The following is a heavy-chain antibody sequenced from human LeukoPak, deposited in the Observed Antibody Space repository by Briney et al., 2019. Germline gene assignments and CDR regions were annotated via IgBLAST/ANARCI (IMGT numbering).Heavy chain of an antibody. CDR1: GGSFSGYY. D-gene: IGHD6-13*01. V-gene: IGHV4-34*01. CDR2: INHSGST. Sequence: PSETLSLTCAVYGGSFSGYYWSWIRQPPGKGLEWIGEINHSGSTNYNPSLKSRVTISVDTSKNQFSLKLSSVTAADTAVYYCARGTGIAAAGTIYYYYYYMDVWGKGTTVTVSS. J-gene: IGHJ6*03. CDR3: ARGTGIAAAGTIYYYYYYMDV.